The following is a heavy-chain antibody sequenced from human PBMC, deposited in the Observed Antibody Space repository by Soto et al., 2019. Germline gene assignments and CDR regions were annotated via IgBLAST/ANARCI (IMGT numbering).Heavy chain of an antibody. CDR2: IYYSGST. J-gene: IGHJ4*02. CDR3: TRGGPAGRLDY. V-gene: IGHV4-59*01. Sequence: SETLSLTCTVSGGSISSYYWSWIRQPPGKGLEWIGYIYYSGSTNYNPSLKRRVTISLDTSKNQFSLKLSSVIAGDTAVYYCTRGGPAGRLDYWGQGTVVTVSS. CDR1: GGSISSYY. D-gene: IGHD1-26*01.